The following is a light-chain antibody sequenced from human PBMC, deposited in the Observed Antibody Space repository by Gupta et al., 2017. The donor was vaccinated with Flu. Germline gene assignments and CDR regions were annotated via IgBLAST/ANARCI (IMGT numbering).Light chain of an antibody. CDR1: QGITNS. CDR3: QEADTFPNT. V-gene: IGKV1-12*01. CDR2: AAS. J-gene: IGKJ4*01. Sequence: PSSVSESVGDRVTITCRASQGITNSLAWYQQKPGSAPKLLIYAASTLQGGVPSRFSGSASGTDFTLTISILHPEDFATYYFQEADTFPNTFGRGTKVEIK.